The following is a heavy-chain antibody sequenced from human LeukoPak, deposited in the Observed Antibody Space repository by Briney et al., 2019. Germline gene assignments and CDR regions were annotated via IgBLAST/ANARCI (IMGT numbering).Heavy chain of an antibody. Sequence: KPSETLSLTCTVSGYSISSGYYWGWIRQPPGKGLEWIGSIYHSGSTYYNPSLRSRVTISIDKSKNQFSLKLTSVTAADTAVYYCARGNPGFGNFDYWGQGTLVTVSS. CDR1: GYSISSGYY. J-gene: IGHJ4*02. D-gene: IGHD3-10*01. V-gene: IGHV4-38-2*02. CDR3: ARGNPGFGNFDY. CDR2: IYHSGST.